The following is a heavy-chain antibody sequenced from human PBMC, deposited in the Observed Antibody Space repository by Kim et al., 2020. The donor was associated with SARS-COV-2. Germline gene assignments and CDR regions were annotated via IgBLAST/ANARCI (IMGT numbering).Heavy chain of an antibody. Sequence: GGSLRLSCAASGLTFSSYVMAWVRQAPGKGLEWVSSISGSGSSTYHADSVKGRFTTSRDNSKNALYLQMNSLRAEDTAVYYCAKSYDTLIGGYFYGMDVWRQGTTVPVSS. CDR1: GLTFSSYV. CDR3: AKSYDTLIGGYFYGMDV. D-gene: IGHD3-9*01. CDR2: ISGSGSST. V-gene: IGHV3-23*01. J-gene: IGHJ6*02.